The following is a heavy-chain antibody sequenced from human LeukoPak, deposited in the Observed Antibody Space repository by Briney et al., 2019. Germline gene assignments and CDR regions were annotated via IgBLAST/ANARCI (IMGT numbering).Heavy chain of an antibody. Sequence: GGSLRLSCAASGFTFSSYAMSWVRQAPGRGVEWGSGISDSGGSSYYGPSVKGRFTISRDNSKTTLYLQMNGLRPEDTAVYYCAKVGTTVPHYFDCWGQGTLVTVSS. D-gene: IGHD4-17*01. J-gene: IGHJ4*02. CDR3: AKVGTTVPHYFDC. CDR2: ISDSGGSS. CDR1: GFTFSSYA. V-gene: IGHV3-23*01.